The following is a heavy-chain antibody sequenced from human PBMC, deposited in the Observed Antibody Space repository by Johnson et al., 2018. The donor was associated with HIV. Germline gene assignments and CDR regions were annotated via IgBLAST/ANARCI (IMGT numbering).Heavy chain of an antibody. Sequence: QMQLVESGGGVVQPGRSLRLSCAASGFTFSSYAMHWVRQAPGKGLEWVAVISYDGNNKYYADSVKGRFSISRDNSKNTLYLQMNSLRAEDTALYYCASRMYSGSSGGAFDIWGQGTMVTVSS. V-gene: IGHV3-30*04. CDR1: GFTFSSYA. D-gene: IGHD1-26*01. J-gene: IGHJ3*02. CDR2: ISYDGNNK. CDR3: ASRMYSGSSGGAFDI.